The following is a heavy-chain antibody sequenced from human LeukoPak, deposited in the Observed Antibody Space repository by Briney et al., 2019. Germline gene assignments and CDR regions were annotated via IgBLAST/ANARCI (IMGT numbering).Heavy chain of an antibody. CDR3: AGETSGYDPWDYYYYYMDV. J-gene: IGHJ6*03. D-gene: IGHD5-12*01. CDR1: GFTFSSYS. Sequence: GGSLRLSCAASGFTFSSYSMNWVRQAPGKGLEWVSYISSSSSTIYYADSVKGRFTISRDNAKNSLYLQMNSLRAEDTAVYYCAGETSGYDPWDYYYYYMDVWGKETTVTVSS. V-gene: IGHV3-48*01. CDR2: ISSSSSTI.